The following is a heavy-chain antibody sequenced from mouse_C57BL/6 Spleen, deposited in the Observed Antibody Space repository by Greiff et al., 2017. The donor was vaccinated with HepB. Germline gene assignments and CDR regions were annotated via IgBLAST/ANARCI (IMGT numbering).Heavy chain of an antibody. J-gene: IGHJ1*03. CDR3: ARHRGYGSSYNWYFDV. V-gene: IGHV5-9*01. Sequence: EVMLVESGGGLVKPGGSLKLSCAASGFTFSSYTMSWVRQTPEKRLEWVATISGGGGNTYYPDSVKGRFTISRDNAKNTLYLPMSSLRSEDTALYYCARHRGYGSSYNWYFDVWGTGTTVTVSS. D-gene: IGHD1-1*01. CDR1: GFTFSSYT. CDR2: ISGGGGNT.